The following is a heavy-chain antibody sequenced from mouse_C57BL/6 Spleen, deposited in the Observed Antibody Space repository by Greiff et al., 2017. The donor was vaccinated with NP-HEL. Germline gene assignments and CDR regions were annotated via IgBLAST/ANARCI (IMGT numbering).Heavy chain of an antibody. CDR1: GYTFTSYW. D-gene: IGHD1-1*01. Sequence: QVQLQQPGAELVMPGASVKLSCKASGYTFTSYWMHWVKQRPGQGLEWIGEIDPSDSYTNYNQKFKGKSTLTVDKSSSTAYMALSSLTSEASAVYYCARAVVATNYFDYWGQGTTLTVSS. V-gene: IGHV1-69*01. CDR2: IDPSDSYT. J-gene: IGHJ2*01. CDR3: ARAVVATNYFDY.